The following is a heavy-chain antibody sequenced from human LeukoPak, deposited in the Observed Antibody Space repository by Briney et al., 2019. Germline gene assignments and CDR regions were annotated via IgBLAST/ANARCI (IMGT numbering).Heavy chain of an antibody. CDR1: GFTFSSYW. V-gene: IGHV3-7*01. J-gene: IGHJ3*02. CDR2: IKQDGSEK. CDR3: AGWDWNYDRAFDI. Sequence: GGSLRLSCAASGFTFSSYWMSWVRQAPGKGLEWVANIKQDGSEKYYVDSVKGRFTISRDNAKNSLYLQMNSLRAEDTAVYYCAGWDWNYDRAFDIWGQGTMVTVSS. D-gene: IGHD1-7*01.